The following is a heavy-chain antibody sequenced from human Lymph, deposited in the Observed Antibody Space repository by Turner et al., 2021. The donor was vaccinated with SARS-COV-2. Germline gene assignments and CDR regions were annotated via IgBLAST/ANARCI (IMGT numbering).Heavy chain of an antibody. CDR2: NNNSGST. CDR3: SRGGVDTAMVRYYYYGIDV. D-gene: IGHD5-18*01. J-gene: IGHJ6*02. Sequence: QVQLQQWGAGLLKPSETLSLTCAVYGGSFSGYYWCWIRQPPGKGVEWIGDNNNSGSTNYNPYLKCRLTISVDTAKNQFSLKLSSVTAANTAVYYCSRGGVDTAMVRYYYYGIDVWGQGTTVTVSS. V-gene: IGHV4-34*01. CDR1: GGSFSGYY.